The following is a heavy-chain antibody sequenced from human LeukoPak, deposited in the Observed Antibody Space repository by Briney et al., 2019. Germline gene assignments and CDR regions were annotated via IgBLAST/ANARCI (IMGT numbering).Heavy chain of an antibody. CDR3: ARGRKSADY. Sequence: SETLSLTCTVSGGSISSYYWSWIRQPPGKGLEWIGYIYYSGSTNYNPSLKSRVTISVDTSRNQFSLKPSSVTAADTAVYYCARGRKSADYWGQGTLVTVSS. V-gene: IGHV4-59*01. J-gene: IGHJ4*02. CDR2: IYYSGST. CDR1: GGSISSYY.